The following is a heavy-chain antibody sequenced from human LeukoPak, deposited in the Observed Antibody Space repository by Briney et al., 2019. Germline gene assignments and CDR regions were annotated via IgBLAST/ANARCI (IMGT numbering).Heavy chain of an antibody. D-gene: IGHD3-22*01. CDR1: GYTLTELS. Sequence: ASVKVSCKVSGYTLTELSMHWVRQAPGKGLEWMGGFDPEDGETIYAQKFQGRVTMTEDTSTDTAYMELSSLRSEDTAVYYCATFYDSSGYYYNWFDPWGQGTLVTVSS. CDR2: FDPEDGET. J-gene: IGHJ5*02. V-gene: IGHV1-24*01. CDR3: ATFYDSSGYYYNWFDP.